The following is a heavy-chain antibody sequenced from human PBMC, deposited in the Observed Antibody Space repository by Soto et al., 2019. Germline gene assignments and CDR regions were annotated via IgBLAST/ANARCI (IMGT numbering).Heavy chain of an antibody. CDR2: INTSNGDT. Sequence: QVQLVQSGAEVMKPGASVKLSCKASGYTFINYFLHWVRQAPGQGLEWMGRINTSNGDTDYGQKCRGRITMTRDTSTHTVYMDLSSLGSEDPAIYYCGSEFSGGFWDYWGQGTLLTVSS. V-gene: IGHV1-46*03. CDR1: GYTFINYF. CDR3: GSEFSGGFWDY. J-gene: IGHJ4*02. D-gene: IGHD3-16*01.